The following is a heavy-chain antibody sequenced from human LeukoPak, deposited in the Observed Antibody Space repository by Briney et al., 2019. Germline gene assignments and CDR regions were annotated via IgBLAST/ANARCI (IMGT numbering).Heavy chain of an antibody. J-gene: IGHJ4*02. CDR2: MYHSGST. CDR3: ARRPYCSGGSCRLSGGGVEDY. Sequence: PSETLSLTCSVSDYSISSGHFWGWIRQPPGKGLEWIGSMYHSGSTYYNPSLKSRVTISVDTSKNQFSLKLSSVTAADTAVYYCARRPYCSGGSCRLSGGGVEDYWGQGTLVTVSS. CDR1: DYSISSGHF. D-gene: IGHD2-15*01. V-gene: IGHV4-38-2*02.